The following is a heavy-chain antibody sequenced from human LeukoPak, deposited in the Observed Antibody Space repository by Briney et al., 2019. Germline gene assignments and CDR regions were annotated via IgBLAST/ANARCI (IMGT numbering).Heavy chain of an antibody. J-gene: IGHJ4*02. CDR1: GFTFDDFA. D-gene: IGHD6-19*01. CDR3: ARDGAVAGTYFDY. CDR2: INSDGSST. Sequence: PGGSLRLSCAASGFTFDDFAMHWVRHAPGKGLVWVSRINSDGSSTSYADSVKGRFTISRDNAKNTLYLQMNSLRAEDTAVYYCARDGAVAGTYFDYWGQGSLVTVSS. V-gene: IGHV3-74*01.